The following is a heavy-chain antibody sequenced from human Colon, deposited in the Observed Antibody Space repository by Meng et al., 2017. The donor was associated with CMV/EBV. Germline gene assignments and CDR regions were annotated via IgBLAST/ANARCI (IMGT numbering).Heavy chain of an antibody. J-gene: IGHJ6*02. CDR2: TYHRSKWYN. D-gene: IGHD2-15*01. CDR3: ARGLPNYYFYGMDV. V-gene: IGHV6-1*01. CDR1: GDSVSNNNAA. Sequence: LRLSCAIPGDSVSNNNAAWNWIRQSPSRGLEWLGRTYHRSKWYNDYAVSVKSRITISPDTSKNQFSLHLNSVTPEDTAVYYCARGLPNYYFYGMDVWGQGTTVTVSS.